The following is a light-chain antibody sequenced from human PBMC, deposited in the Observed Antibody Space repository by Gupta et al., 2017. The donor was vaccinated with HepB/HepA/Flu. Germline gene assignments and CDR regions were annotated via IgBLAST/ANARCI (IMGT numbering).Light chain of an antibody. V-gene: IGLV2-23*02. CDR3: SADAGSSTWV. CDR2: EVS. Sequence: SALTQPASVSGSPGPSITISCTGTSSDVGSYNLVSWYQQHPGKAPKLMIYEVSKRPSGVSSRFSGSKSGNTASLTISGREEEDEADYYGSADAGSSTWVFGGGTKLTVL. CDR1: SSDVGSYNL. J-gene: IGLJ3*02.